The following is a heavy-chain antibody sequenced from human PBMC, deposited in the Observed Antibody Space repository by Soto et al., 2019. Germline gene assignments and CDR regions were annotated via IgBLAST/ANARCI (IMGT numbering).Heavy chain of an antibody. V-gene: IGHV1-69*06. Sequence: QVQLVQSGAEVKTPGSSLKVSCTVSGSRFSNYVISWVRQAPGHGLEWLGRIIPIFNTTQYPQKFQGSVTITADKSTNTASLELSSLRSDDTAVYYCAREGRGKKAGYNGLVSLGYWGQGTPVTVSS. CDR3: AREGRGKKAGYNGLVSLGY. D-gene: IGHD2-2*02. CDR2: IIPIFNTT. CDR1: GSRFSNYV. J-gene: IGHJ4*02.